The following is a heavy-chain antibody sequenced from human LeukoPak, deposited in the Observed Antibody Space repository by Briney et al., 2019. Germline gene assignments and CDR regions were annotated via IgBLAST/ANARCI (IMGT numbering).Heavy chain of an antibody. CDR2: IYPGDSDT. D-gene: IGHD2-15*01. V-gene: IGHV5-51*01. J-gene: IGHJ3*02. CDR3: ARREYGRYCSGGSCPGAFDI. CDR1: GYSFTSYW. Sequence: GESLKISCKGSGYSFTSYWIGWVRQMPGKGLEWMGIIYPGDSDTRYSPSFQGQVTISADKSISTAYLQWSSLEASDTAMYYCARREYGRYCSGGSCPGAFDIWGQGTMVTVSS.